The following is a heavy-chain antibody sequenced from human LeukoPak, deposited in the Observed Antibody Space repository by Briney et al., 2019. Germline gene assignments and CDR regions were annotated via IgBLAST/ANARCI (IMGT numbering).Heavy chain of an antibody. CDR1: GYTFIGYY. Sequence: GSVRVSCKASGYTFIGYYMHGVRQAPGQGVEWMGWIKPNSGGTNFAQNFQGRVTMTRDTSINTAYMELSRLRSDDTAVYYCARAGCGAGTCFSSEHNWFAPWGQGTLVTVSS. J-gene: IGHJ5*02. D-gene: IGHD2-15*01. V-gene: IGHV1-2*02. CDR3: ARAGCGAGTCFSSEHNWFAP. CDR2: IKPNSGGT.